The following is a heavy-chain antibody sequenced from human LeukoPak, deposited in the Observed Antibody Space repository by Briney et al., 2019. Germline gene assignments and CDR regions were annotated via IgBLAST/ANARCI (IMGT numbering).Heavy chain of an antibody. CDR2: INHSGST. CDR1: GGSFSGYY. CDR3: ASSDGPADYYDSSGYCDY. Sequence: SETLSLTCAVYGGSFSGYYWSWIRQPPGKGLEWIGVINHSGSTNYNPSLKSRVTISVDTSKNQFSLKLSSVTAADTAVYYCASSDGPADYYDSSGYCDYWGQGTLVTVSS. D-gene: IGHD3-22*01. V-gene: IGHV4-34*01. J-gene: IGHJ4*02.